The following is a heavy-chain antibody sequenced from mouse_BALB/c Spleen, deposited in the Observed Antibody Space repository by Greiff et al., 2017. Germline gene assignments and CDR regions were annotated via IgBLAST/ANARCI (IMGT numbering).Heavy chain of an antibody. D-gene: IGHD1-1*01. CDR1: GYTFTSYW. J-gene: IGHJ2*01. CDR3: ARSERYGYYFDY. CDR2: INPSNGRT. Sequence: QVQLKQSGPELVKPGASVKLSCKASGYTFTSYWMHWVKQRPGQGLEWIGEINPSNGRTNYNEKFKSKATLTVDKSSSTAYMQLSSLTSEDSAVYNCARSERYGYYFDYWGQGTTLTVSS. V-gene: IGHV1S81*02.